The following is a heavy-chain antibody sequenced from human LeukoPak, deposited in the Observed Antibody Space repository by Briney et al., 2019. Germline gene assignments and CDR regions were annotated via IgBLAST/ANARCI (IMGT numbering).Heavy chain of an antibody. CDR3: ARDTGLLRTLDI. D-gene: IGHD1-26*01. CDR2: VFSSGST. V-gene: IGHV4-4*07. Sequence: PSETLSLTCTVSGGSINGNIWAWIRQPAGKGLEWIGRVFSSGSTNYNPSLTNRLTISVDNSKNQFSLRLSSVTAADTAMYYCARDTGLLRTLDIWGQGTMVTVGS. CDR1: GGSINGNI. J-gene: IGHJ3*02.